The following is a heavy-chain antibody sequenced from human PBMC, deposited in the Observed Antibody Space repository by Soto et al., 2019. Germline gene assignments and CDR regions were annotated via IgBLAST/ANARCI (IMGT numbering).Heavy chain of an antibody. J-gene: IGHJ4*02. D-gene: IGHD6-19*01. V-gene: IGHV3-23*03. CDR1: GFTFSSYG. CDR3: AKDATRSSGWYYFDY. Sequence: GGSLRLSCAASGFTFSSYGMSWVRQAPGKGLEWVSGIDNGGSRTYYADSVKGRFTISRDNSKNTPYLQMNRLRAEDTAVYYCAKDATRSSGWYYFDYWGQGTLVTVSS. CDR2: IDNGGSRT.